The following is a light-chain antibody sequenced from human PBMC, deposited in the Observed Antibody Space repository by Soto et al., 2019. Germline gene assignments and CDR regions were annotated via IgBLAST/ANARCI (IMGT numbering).Light chain of an antibody. V-gene: IGLV2-11*01. J-gene: IGLJ3*02. CDR2: DVS. CDR1: SSDVGGYNY. CDR3: CSSAGTYTSV. Sequence: QSALTQPRSVSGSPGQSVTISCTGTSSDVGGYNYVSWYQQHPGKAPKLMIYDVSKRPSGVPDRFSGSRSGTTASLTISGIQAEDEAEYYCCSSAGTYTSVFGGVTKLTVL.